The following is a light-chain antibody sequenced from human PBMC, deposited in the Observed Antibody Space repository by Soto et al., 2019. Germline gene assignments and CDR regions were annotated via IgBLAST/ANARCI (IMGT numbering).Light chain of an antibody. CDR3: QQYGALPYT. CDR1: QSVSRSY. V-gene: IGKV3-20*01. Sequence: DIVLTQSPGTLSLSPGERATLSCRASQSVSRSYFAWYQQKPGQAPRLLIYAASRRASGIPDRFSGSGSGTDFTLTINRLEPEDFAVYYCQQYGALPYTFGQGTKLEIK. J-gene: IGKJ2*01. CDR2: AAS.